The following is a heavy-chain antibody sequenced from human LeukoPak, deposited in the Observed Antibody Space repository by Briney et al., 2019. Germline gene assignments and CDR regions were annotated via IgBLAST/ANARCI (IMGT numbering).Heavy chain of an antibody. J-gene: IGHJ3*02. Sequence: KNGESLKISCKGSGYSFTNYWITWVRQMPGKGLEWMGIIYPGDSDTRYSLSFRGQVTISADKSISTAYLQWSSLKASDTAMYYCARLRTTRYYDASDIWGQGTMVTVSS. CDR1: GYSFTNYW. CDR2: IYPGDSDT. CDR3: ARLRTTRYYDASDI. D-gene: IGHD3-10*01. V-gene: IGHV5-51*01.